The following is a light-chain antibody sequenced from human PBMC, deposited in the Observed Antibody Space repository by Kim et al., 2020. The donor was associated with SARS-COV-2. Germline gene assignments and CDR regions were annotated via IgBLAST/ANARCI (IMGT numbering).Light chain of an antibody. J-gene: IGKJ1*01. V-gene: IGKV3-20*01. CDR1: QSVSSSY. Sequence: EIVLTQSPGTLSLSPGERATLSCRASQSVSSSYLAWYQHKPGQAPRLLIYGASSRATGIPDRFSGSGSGTDFTLTISGLEPEDFAVYYCHQYGSSPRTFGQGTKVDIK. CDR2: GAS. CDR3: HQYGSSPRT.